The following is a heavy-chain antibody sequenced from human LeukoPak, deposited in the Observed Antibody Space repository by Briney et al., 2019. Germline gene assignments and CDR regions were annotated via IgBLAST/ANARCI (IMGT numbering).Heavy chain of an antibody. CDR2: ISGDGTST. J-gene: IGHJ4*02. D-gene: IGHD6-19*01. CDR1: GFTFSSYA. Sequence: PGGSLRLSCAASGFTFSSYAMSWVRQAPGEGLEWVSAISGDGTSTYYADSVKGRFTIFRDTSKNILYPQMNSLRAEDTAVYYCAKMSYGVAGKPFVDYWGQGTLVTVSS. V-gene: IGHV3-23*01. CDR3: AKMSYGVAGKPFVDY.